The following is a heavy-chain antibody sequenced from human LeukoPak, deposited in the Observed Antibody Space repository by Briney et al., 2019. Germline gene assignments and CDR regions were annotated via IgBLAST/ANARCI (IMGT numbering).Heavy chain of an antibody. CDR3: ARGLVIVVVPAASDAFDI. Sequence: GASVKVSCKASGGTFSSYAISWVRQAPGQGLEWMGGIIPIFGTANYAQKFQGRVTITADESTSTAYMELSSLRSEDTAVYYCARGLVIVVVPAASDAFDIWGQGTMVTVSS. CDR2: IIPIFGTA. D-gene: IGHD2-2*01. V-gene: IGHV1-69*01. J-gene: IGHJ3*02. CDR1: GGTFSSYA.